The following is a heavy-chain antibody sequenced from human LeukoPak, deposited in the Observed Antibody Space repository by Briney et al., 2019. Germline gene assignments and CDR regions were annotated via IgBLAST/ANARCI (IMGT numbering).Heavy chain of an antibody. J-gene: IGHJ4*02. D-gene: IGHD2-15*01. CDR1: GFTFSSYW. Sequence: GGSLRLSCAASGFTFSSYWMYWVRQAPGKGLVWVSRINGDGSSTSYADSVKGRFIISRDNSKNTLYLQMSSLRAEDTAVYYCVKDKYPVVVAATLDYWGQGTLVTVSS. CDR3: VKDKYPVVVAATLDY. V-gene: IGHV3-74*01. CDR2: INGDGSST.